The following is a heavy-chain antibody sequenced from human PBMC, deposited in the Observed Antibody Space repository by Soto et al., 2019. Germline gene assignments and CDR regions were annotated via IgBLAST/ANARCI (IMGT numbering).Heavy chain of an antibody. Sequence: QVQLQESGPGLVKPSETLSLTCSVSAGSISTYHWSWIRQPAGKGLEWIGRIYYTGSTDYNPSLKSRVTMSVDTSKNQSSLKVSSVTAADTAVYYCARDCSGGACYPASFDYWGQGTLVTVSS. CDR3: ARDCSGGACYPASFDY. CDR2: IYYTGST. V-gene: IGHV4-4*07. J-gene: IGHJ4*02. CDR1: AGSISTYH. D-gene: IGHD2-15*01.